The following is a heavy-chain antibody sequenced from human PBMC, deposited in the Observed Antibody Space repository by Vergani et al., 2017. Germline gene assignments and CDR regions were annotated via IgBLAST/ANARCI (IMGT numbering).Heavy chain of an antibody. CDR3: AREALGRADYDY. D-gene: IGHD2-15*01. J-gene: IGHJ4*02. CDR1: GFTFSDHY. V-gene: IGHV3-72*01. Sequence: EVQLVESGGGLVQPGGSLRLSCAASGFTFSDHYMDWVRQAPGKGLEWVGRTRNKANSYTTEYAASVKGRFTITRDDSKNSLYLQMNSLKTEDTAVYYCAREALGRADYDYGGQGTLVSVSS. CDR2: TRNKANSYTT.